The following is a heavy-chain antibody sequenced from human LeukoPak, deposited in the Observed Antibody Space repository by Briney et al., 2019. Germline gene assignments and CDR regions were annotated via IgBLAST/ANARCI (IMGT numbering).Heavy chain of an antibody. V-gene: IGHV3-30-3*01. Sequence: PAKSLRLSCAASGFTFSSYAMHWVRQAPGKGLEWVAVISYDGSNKYYADSVKGRFTISRDNSKNTLYLQMNSLRAEDTAVYYCARGEVGATTWFGDYWGQGTLVTVSS. CDR3: ARGEVGATTWFGDY. D-gene: IGHD1-26*01. CDR2: ISYDGSNK. J-gene: IGHJ4*02. CDR1: GFTFSSYA.